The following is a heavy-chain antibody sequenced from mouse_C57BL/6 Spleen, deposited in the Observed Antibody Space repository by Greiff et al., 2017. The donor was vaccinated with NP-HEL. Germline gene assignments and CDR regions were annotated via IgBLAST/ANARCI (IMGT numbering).Heavy chain of an antibody. D-gene: IGHD4-1*01. CDR3: ARLTGTPAWFAY. V-gene: IGHV2-2*01. CDR2: IWSGGST. CDR1: GFSLTSYG. Sequence: QVQLKESGPGLVQPSQSLSITCTVSGFSLTSYGVHWVRQSPGKGLEWLGVIWSGGSTDYNAAFISRLSISKDNSKSQVFFKMNSLQADDTAIYYCARLTGTPAWFAYWGQGTLVTVSA. J-gene: IGHJ3*01.